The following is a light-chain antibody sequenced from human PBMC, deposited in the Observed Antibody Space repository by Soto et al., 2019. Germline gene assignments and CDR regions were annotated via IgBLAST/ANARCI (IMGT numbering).Light chain of an antibody. Sequence: DIQMTQSPSTLSASVGDIVTITCRASQSISSWLAWYQQKPGKAPNLLIYKASSLESGVPSRFSGSGSGTDFTLTISSLQPNDFATYYFQQYNSYPLTVGGGTKVELK. CDR1: QSISSW. CDR2: KAS. V-gene: IGKV1-5*03. CDR3: QQYNSYPLT. J-gene: IGKJ4*01.